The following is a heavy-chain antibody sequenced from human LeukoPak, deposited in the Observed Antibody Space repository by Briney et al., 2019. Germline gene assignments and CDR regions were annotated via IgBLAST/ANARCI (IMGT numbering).Heavy chain of an antibody. CDR3: ARDRRYYDSSGFLDY. D-gene: IGHD3-22*01. Sequence: PSETLSLTCTVSGGSISSGGYYWSWIRQHPGKGLEWIGYIYYSGSTYYNPSLKSRVTISVDTSKNQFSLKLSSVTAADTAVYYCARDRRYYDSSGFLDYWGQGTLATVSS. V-gene: IGHV4-31*03. CDR1: GGSISSGGYY. J-gene: IGHJ4*02. CDR2: IYYSGST.